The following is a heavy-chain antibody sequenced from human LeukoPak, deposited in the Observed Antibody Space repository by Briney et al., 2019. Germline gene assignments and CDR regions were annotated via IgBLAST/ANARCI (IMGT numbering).Heavy chain of an antibody. J-gene: IGHJ6*03. V-gene: IGHV4-59*08. CDR2: IYYTGST. D-gene: IGHD3-10*01. CDR3: ARRSITMVRGVIKSPVAGRVGWNYMDV. CDR1: GGSISTYY. Sequence: SETLSLTCTVSGGSISTYYWNWIRQPPGKGLEWIGYIYYTGSTNYNPSLKSRVTISVDTSKNQFSLKLSSVTAADTAVYYCARRSITMVRGVIKSPVAGRVGWNYMDVWGKGTTVTISS.